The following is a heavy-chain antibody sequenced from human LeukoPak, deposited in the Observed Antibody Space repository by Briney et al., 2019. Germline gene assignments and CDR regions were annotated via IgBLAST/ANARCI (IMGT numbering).Heavy chain of an antibody. V-gene: IGHV3-30*04. CDR2: LSNDGSHT. J-gene: IGHJ4*02. Sequence: GGSLRLSCVASGFSFSRSAMHWVRQAPGKGLEWVTILSNDGSHTYYADSVKGRFTVSRDSSKNTLFLEMDSLRPEDTATYFCARDRKSGGGTALEDWGQGTLVTVSS. D-gene: IGHD2-15*01. CDR3: ARDRKSGGGTALED. CDR1: GFSFSRSA.